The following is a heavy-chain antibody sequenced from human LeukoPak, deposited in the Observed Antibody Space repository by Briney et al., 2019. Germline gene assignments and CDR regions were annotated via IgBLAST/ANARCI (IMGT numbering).Heavy chain of an antibody. V-gene: IGHV3-21*01. Sequence: GGSLRLSCAVSGFTFSTFSMNWVRQAPGKGLEWVSSISSGSTYTYYADSVKGRFTISRDNAKNTLYLQMNSLRADDTAVYYCARGGVYSTSAVDYWGQGTLVTVSS. CDR2: ISSGSTYT. CDR3: ARGGVYSTSAVDY. J-gene: IGHJ4*02. CDR1: GFTFSTFS. D-gene: IGHD6-6*01.